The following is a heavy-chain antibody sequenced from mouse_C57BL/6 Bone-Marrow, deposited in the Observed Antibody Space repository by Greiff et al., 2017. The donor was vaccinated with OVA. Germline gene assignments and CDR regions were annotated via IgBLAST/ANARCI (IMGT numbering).Heavy chain of an antibody. CDR3: AREDDGYPWFAY. Sequence: QVQLQQSGAELVMPGASVKLSCKASGYTFTSYWMHWVKQRPGQGLEWIGEIDPSDSYTNYNQKFTGKSTLTVDKSSSTAYMQLSSLTSEDSAVYYCAREDDGYPWFAYWGQGTLVTVSA. CDR1: GYTFTSYW. V-gene: IGHV1-69*01. D-gene: IGHD2-3*01. CDR2: IDPSDSYT. J-gene: IGHJ3*01.